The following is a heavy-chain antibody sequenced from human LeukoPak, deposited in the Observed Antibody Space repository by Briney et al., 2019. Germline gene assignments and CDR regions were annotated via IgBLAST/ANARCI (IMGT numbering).Heavy chain of an antibody. CDR2: INPNSGGT. Sequence: GASVKVSCKASGYSFTAYYMHWVRQAPGQGLEWMGWINPNSGGTNYAQKFQGRVTMTRDTSISTAYMELSRLKSDDTAVYYCARAWGASGGYNYGSALDHWGQGTLVTVSS. CDR3: ARAWGASGGYNYGSALDH. V-gene: IGHV1-2*02. CDR1: GYSFTAYY. J-gene: IGHJ4*02. D-gene: IGHD5-18*01.